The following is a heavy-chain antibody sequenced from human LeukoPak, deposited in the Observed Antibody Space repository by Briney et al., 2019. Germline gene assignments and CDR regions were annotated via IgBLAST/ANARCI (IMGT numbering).Heavy chain of an antibody. J-gene: IGHJ4*02. CDR1: GYTFTGYY. CDR2: INPNSGGT. Sequence: ASVKVSCKASGYTFTGYYMHWVRQAPGQGLEWMGWINPNSGGTNYAQKFQGRVTMTRDTSISTAYMELSRLRSDDTAVYYCARDTAYCGGDCYHSFDYWGQGTLVTVSS. CDR3: ARDTAYCGGDCYHSFDY. V-gene: IGHV1-2*02. D-gene: IGHD2-21*02.